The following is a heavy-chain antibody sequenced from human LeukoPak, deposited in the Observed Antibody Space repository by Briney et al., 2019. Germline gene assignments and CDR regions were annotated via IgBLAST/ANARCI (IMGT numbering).Heavy chain of an antibody. J-gene: IGHJ4*02. CDR1: GGSISSGGYY. Sequence: PSETLSLTCAVSGGSISSGGYYWSWIRQPPGKGLEWIGYIYYSGSTNYNPSLKSRVTISVDTSKNQFSLRLSSVTAADTAVYYCARGGYGVHGGDFDYWGQGTLVTVSS. D-gene: IGHD4-17*01. CDR3: ARGGYGVHGGDFDY. V-gene: IGHV4-61*08. CDR2: IYYSGST.